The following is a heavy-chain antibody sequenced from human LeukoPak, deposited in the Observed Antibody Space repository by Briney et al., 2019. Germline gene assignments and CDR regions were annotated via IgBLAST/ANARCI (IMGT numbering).Heavy chain of an antibody. CDR1: GFTFSSHA. CDR3: AKNTRYCSGGSCYTLMGAFDI. J-gene: IGHJ3*02. V-gene: IGHV3-23*01. CDR2: ISGSGGST. D-gene: IGHD2-15*01. Sequence: GGSLRLSCAASGFTFSSHAMTWVRQAPGKGLDWVSSISGSGGSTDYADSVKGRLTISRDNSKNTLYLQMNSLGAEDTAVYYCAKNTRYCSGGSCYTLMGAFDIWGQGTMVTVSS.